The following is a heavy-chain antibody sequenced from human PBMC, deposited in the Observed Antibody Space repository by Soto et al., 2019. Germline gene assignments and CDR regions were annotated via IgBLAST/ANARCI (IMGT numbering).Heavy chain of an antibody. CDR3: ARQGSWPYYYYGLDV. J-gene: IGHJ6*02. V-gene: IGHV1-18*01. CDR2: ISTYNGDT. CDR1: GYTFTTSG. Sequence: QVQLVQSGPEVRKPGASVKVSCEASGYTFTTSGISWVRQAPGQGLEWMGWISTYNGDTNSAQNFQGRVLMTADTSTGTAYMELMSLKSDDTAVYYCARQGSWPYYYYGLDVWGQGTIVTVSS. D-gene: IGHD1-26*01.